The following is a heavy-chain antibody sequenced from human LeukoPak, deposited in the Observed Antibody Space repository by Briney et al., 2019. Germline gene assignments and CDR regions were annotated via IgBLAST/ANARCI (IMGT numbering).Heavy chain of an antibody. CDR1: GGSISSYF. D-gene: IGHD3-22*01. Sequence: SETLSLTCTVSGGSISSYFWSWIRQTPGKGLEWIGDIHYSGSTNYNPSLKSRVTISVDTSKNQFSLKLTSVTAADTAVYYCARQGVSSYQYYFDFWGQGTLVPVSS. J-gene: IGHJ4*02. CDR2: IHYSGST. CDR3: ARQGVSSYQYYFDF. V-gene: IGHV4-59*08.